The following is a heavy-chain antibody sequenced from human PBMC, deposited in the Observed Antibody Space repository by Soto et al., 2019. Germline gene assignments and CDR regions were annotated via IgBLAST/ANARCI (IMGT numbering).Heavy chain of an antibody. CDR2: IYYSGST. V-gene: IGHV4-39*01. Sequence: QMQLQESGPGLVKPSETLSLTCTVSGGSISRNSYYWGWIRQPPGKGLQWIGSIYYSGSTYYNPSLKSRVTISVDTSKNQFALKLSSVPAADTAVYYCARHDWNGVDYWGQGTLVAVSS. CDR3: ARHDWNGVDY. J-gene: IGHJ4*02. CDR1: GGSISRNSYY. D-gene: IGHD1-1*01.